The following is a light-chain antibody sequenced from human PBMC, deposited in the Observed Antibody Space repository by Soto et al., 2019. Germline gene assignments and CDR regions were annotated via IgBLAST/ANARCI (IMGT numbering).Light chain of an antibody. J-gene: IGKJ4*01. CDR2: AAS. CDR1: QSISSY. V-gene: IGKV1-39*01. Sequence: DIQMTQSPSSLSASVGDRVTITCRASQSISSYLNWYQQKPGKAPKLLIYAASSLQSGVPSRFSGSGSVTDFTLTISSLQPEDFATYYCQHSYCTPLTVGGGTKVEIK. CDR3: QHSYCTPLT.